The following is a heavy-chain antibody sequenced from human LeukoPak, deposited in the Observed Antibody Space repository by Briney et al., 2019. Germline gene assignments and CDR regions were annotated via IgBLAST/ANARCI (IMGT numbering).Heavy chain of an antibody. CDR1: GISFSSYA. CDR3: AKDRSWFRELSERRIDY. V-gene: IGHV3-23*01. CDR2: ISGSGGST. Sequence: GGSLRLSCAASGISFSSYAMSWVRQAPGKGLEWVSAISGSGGSTYYADSVKGRFTTSRDNSKNTLYLQMTGLRAEDTAVYYCAKDRSWFRELSERRIDYSGHGTLVTVSS. J-gene: IGHJ4*03. D-gene: IGHD3-10*01.